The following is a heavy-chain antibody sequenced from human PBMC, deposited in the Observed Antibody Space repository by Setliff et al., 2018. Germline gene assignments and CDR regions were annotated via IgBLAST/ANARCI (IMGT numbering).Heavy chain of an antibody. CDR3: AGCGYGQYYAMDV. CDR2: IYTGGST. J-gene: IGHJ6*02. Sequence: PGGSLRLSCAASGFTFSNYAMTWVCQAPGKGLEWVSVIYTGGSTYYADSVKGRFTISRDDSNNTLYLQMKSLKAEDTAVYYCAGCGYGQYYAMDVWGQGTTVTVSS. V-gene: IGHV3-66*01. D-gene: IGHD5-12*01. CDR1: GFTFSNYA.